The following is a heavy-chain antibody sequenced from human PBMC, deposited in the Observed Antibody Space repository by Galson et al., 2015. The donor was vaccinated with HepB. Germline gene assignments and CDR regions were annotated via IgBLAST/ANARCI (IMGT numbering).Heavy chain of an antibody. Sequence: SLRLSCAASGFTFSSYGMHWVRQAPGKGLEWVSGISWNSGSIGYADSVKGRFTISRDNAKNSLYLQMNSLRAEDTALYYCAKARSSTSWAFDYWGQGTLVTVSS. CDR3: AKARSSTSWAFDY. CDR2: ISWNSGSI. D-gene: IGHD2-2*01. V-gene: IGHV3-9*01. J-gene: IGHJ4*02. CDR1: GFTFSSYG.